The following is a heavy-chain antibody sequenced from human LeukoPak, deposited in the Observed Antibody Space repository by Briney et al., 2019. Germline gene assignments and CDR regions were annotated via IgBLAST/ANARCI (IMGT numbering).Heavy chain of an antibody. D-gene: IGHD6-19*01. CDR3: ARDSSSGYSSGWYDY. Sequence: ASVTVSCKASGYTFTSYGITWVRQAPGQGLEWMGWISAYSGNTNYAQNFQGRVTMTTDTSTSTAYLDLRSLRSDDTAVYYCARDSSSGYSSGWYDYWGQGTLVTVSS. CDR1: GYTFTSYG. V-gene: IGHV1-18*01. CDR2: ISAYSGNT. J-gene: IGHJ4*02.